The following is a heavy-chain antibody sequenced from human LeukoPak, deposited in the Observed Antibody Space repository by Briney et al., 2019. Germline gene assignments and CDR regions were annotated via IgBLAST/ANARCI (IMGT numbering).Heavy chain of an antibody. D-gene: IGHD2-21*02. CDR1: GYSFTSYW. Sequence: NAGESLKISCKGSGYSFTSYWIGWVRQMPGKGLEWMGIIYPGDSDTRYSPSFQGQVTISADKSISTAYLQWSSLKASDTAMYYCASMRKDAYCGGDCYSFDYWGQGTLVTVSS. V-gene: IGHV5-51*01. J-gene: IGHJ4*02. CDR3: ASMRKDAYCGGDCYSFDY. CDR2: IYPGDSDT.